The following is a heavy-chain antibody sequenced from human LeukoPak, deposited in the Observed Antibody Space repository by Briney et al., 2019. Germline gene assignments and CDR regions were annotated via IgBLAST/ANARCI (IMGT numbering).Heavy chain of an antibody. D-gene: IGHD3-22*01. V-gene: IGHV4-59*08. CDR2: IYYSGST. Sequence: SETLSLTCTVSGDSISSFYWSWIRQPPGKGLEWIGHIYYSGSTNYNPSLKSRVTISIDTSKNQFSLKLSSMTAADTAVYYCARLRLRYDSNGYSTSYEAVDIWGQGTVVTVSS. CDR3: ARLRLRYDSNGYSTSYEAVDI. CDR1: GDSISSFY. J-gene: IGHJ3*02.